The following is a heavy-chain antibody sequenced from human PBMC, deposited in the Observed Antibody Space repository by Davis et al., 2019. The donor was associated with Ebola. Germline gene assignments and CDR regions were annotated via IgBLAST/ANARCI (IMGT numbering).Heavy chain of an antibody. V-gene: IGHV4-59*04. Sequence: MPSETLSLTCTVSGGSISSYYWGWIRQAPGKGLEWLGYIYYRGTAFYNPSVRGRVTLSVDMFKNHFSMRLTSVTAADTGVYYCARHVGDSAMFDHWGQGIMVTVSS. D-gene: IGHD2-21*02. CDR3: ARHVGDSAMFDH. CDR1: GGSISSYY. CDR2: IYYRGTA. J-gene: IGHJ4*02.